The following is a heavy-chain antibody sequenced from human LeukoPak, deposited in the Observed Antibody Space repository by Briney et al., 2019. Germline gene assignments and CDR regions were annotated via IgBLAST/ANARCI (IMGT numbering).Heavy chain of an antibody. J-gene: IGHJ4*02. CDR1: GYTFTSYG. Sequence: ASVKVSCKSSGYTFTSYGISWVRQAPGQGRDWMGWISAYNGNTNYAQKLQGRVNMTTDTSTSKAYMELRRLRSDDTAVYYCASKGTDLDYWGQGTLVTVSS. CDR3: ASKGTDLDY. D-gene: IGHD1-1*01. V-gene: IGHV1-18*01. CDR2: ISAYNGNT.